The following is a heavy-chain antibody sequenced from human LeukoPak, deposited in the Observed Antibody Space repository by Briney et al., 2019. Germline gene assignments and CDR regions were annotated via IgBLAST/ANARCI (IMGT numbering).Heavy chain of an antibody. J-gene: IGHJ4*02. CDR1: GYTFTSYG. CDR2: INPNSGGT. Sequence: ASVKVSCKASGYTFTSYGISWVRQAPGQGLEWMGRINPNSGGTNYAQKFQGRVTMTRDTSISTAYMELSRLRSDDTAVYYCARARITIFGVVYPPDYWGQGTLVTVSS. V-gene: IGHV1-2*06. D-gene: IGHD3-3*01. CDR3: ARARITIFGVVYPPDY.